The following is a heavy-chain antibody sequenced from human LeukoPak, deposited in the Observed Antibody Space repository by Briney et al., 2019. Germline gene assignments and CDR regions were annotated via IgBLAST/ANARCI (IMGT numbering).Heavy chain of an antibody. D-gene: IGHD3-9*01. Sequence: GGSLRLSCAASGFTFSDYYMSWIRQAPGKGLEWVSYISSSSSYTNYADSVKGRFTISRDNSKNTLYLQMNSLRAEDTAVYYCAKDHVLRYFDWLSDGAHYYYYGMDVWGQGTTVTVSS. CDR1: GFTFSDYY. J-gene: IGHJ6*02. V-gene: IGHV3-11*06. CDR3: AKDHVLRYFDWLSDGAHYYYYGMDV. CDR2: ISSSSSYT.